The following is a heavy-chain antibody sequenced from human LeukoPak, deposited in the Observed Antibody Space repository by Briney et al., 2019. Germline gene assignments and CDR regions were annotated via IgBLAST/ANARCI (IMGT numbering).Heavy chain of an antibody. CDR1: GFTFSSYW. CDR3: AREGSIVPHQDLDY. CDR2: IKQDGSEK. D-gene: IGHD2-8*01. V-gene: IGHV3-7*01. J-gene: IGHJ4*02. Sequence: GRSLRLSCAASGFTFSSYWMSWVRQAPGKGLEWVANIKQDGSEKQYVDSVKGRFAISRDNAENSLYLQMNSLKAEDTAVYYCAREGSIVPHQDLDYWGQGTLVTVSS.